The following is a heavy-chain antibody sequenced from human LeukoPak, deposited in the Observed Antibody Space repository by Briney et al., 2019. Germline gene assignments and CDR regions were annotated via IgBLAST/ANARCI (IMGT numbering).Heavy chain of an antibody. D-gene: IGHD2-2*01. CDR1: GYSFTSYW. CDR2: IDPSDSYT. V-gene: IGHV5-10-1*01. Sequence: PGGSLRISCKGSGYSFTSYWISWVRQMPGKGLEWMGRIDPSDSYTNNSPSFQGHVTISADKSISTAYLQWSSLKASDTAMYYCARGGAVERYCSSTSCYWVDAFDIWGQGTMVTVSS. J-gene: IGHJ3*02. CDR3: ARGGAVERYCSSTSCYWVDAFDI.